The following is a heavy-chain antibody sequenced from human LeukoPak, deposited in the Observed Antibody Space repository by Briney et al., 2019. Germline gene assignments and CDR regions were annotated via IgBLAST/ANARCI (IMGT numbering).Heavy chain of an antibody. CDR2: INHSGST. V-gene: IGHV4-34*01. Sequence: SETLSLTCAVYGGSFSGYYWSWIRQPPGKGLEWIGEINHSGSTNYNPSLKSRVTISVDTSKNQFSLKLSSVTAADTAVYYCARRLKFLAGIDYWGQGALVTVSS. CDR3: ARRLKFLAGIDY. D-gene: IGHD2/OR15-2a*01. J-gene: IGHJ4*02. CDR1: GGSFSGYY.